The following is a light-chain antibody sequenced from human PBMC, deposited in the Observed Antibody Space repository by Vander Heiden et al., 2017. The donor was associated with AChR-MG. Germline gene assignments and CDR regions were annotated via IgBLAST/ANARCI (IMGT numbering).Light chain of an antibody. J-gene: IGLJ7*01. Sequence: QTVVTQEPSLTVSPRGTVTFTFASSTAAVTSGYNPNWPQQNTGQAPRTLIYITNNRHSWTPARFSGSLRGGKAALTLSLVQPEDEAEYYCLLYFSGAQGAVFGGGTQLTVL. CDR3: LLYFSGAQGAV. CDR2: ITN. CDR1: TAAVTSGYN. V-gene: IGLV7-43*01.